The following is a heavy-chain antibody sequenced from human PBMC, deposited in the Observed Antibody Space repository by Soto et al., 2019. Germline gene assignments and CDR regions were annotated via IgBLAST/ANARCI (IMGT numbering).Heavy chain of an antibody. CDR1: GFTVSSNY. V-gene: IGHV3-53*04. D-gene: IGHD4-4*01. Sequence: GSLRLSCAASGFTVSSNYMSWVRQAPGKGLEWVSVIYSGGSTYYADSVKGRFTISRHNSKSTLYLQMNSLRAEDTAVYYCARDPAGYSFDSWGQGTLVTVSS. J-gene: IGHJ4*02. CDR3: ARDPAGYSFDS. CDR2: IYSGGST.